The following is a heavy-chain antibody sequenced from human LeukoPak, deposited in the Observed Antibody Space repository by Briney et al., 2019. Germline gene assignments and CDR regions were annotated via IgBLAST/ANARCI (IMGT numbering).Heavy chain of an antibody. CDR1: GGSISSSSYY. D-gene: IGHD6-6*01. Sequence: SETLSLTCTVSGGSISSSSYYWSWIRQPPGKGLEWIGEINHSGSTNYNPSLKSRVTISVDTSKNQFSLKLSSVTAADTAVYYCARPLFGYSSSSGAVGYWGQGTLVTVSS. V-gene: IGHV4-39*07. CDR3: ARPLFGYSSSSGAVGY. J-gene: IGHJ4*02. CDR2: INHSGST.